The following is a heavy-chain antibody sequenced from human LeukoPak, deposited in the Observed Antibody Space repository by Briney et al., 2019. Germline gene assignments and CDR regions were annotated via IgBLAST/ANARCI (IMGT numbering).Heavy chain of an antibody. Sequence: SETLSLTCTVSVGSISNSNYYWGWIRQSPGKGLEWIGNIYYSGSTYYNPSLKSRVTISVDTSKNQFSLKLSSVTAADTAVYYCARQENYDFVWGSYDYWGQGTLVTVSS. CDR2: IYYSGST. D-gene: IGHD3-16*01. V-gene: IGHV4-39*01. J-gene: IGHJ4*02. CDR3: ARQENYDFVWGSYDY. CDR1: VGSISNSNYY.